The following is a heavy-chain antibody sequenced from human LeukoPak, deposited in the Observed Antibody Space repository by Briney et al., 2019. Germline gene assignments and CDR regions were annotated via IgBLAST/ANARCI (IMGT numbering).Heavy chain of an antibody. V-gene: IGHV5-51*01. CDR1: GYRFTNYR. CDR2: IYPGDSET. Sequence: GESLKISCRGSGYRFTNYRIAWVRQMPGKGLEWMGIIYPGDSETTYSPSFQGQVTISVDKSINTAYLQWSSLRTSDTAMYYCARWELLYLGYWGQGTLVTVSS. CDR3: ARWELLYLGY. D-gene: IGHD1-26*01. J-gene: IGHJ4*02.